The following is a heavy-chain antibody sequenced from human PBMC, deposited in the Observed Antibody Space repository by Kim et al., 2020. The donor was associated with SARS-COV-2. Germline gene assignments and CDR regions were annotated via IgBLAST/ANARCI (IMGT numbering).Heavy chain of an antibody. CDR2: IKSKTDGGTT. Sequence: GGSLRLSCAASGFTFSNAWMSWVRQAPGKGLEWVGRIKSKTDGGTTDYAAPVKGRFTISRDDSKNTLYLQMNSLKTEDTAVYYCTTKQWLGQYNWFDPWGQGTLVTVSS. CDR3: TTKQWLGQYNWFDP. V-gene: IGHV3-15*01. D-gene: IGHD6-19*01. J-gene: IGHJ5*02. CDR1: GFTFSNAW.